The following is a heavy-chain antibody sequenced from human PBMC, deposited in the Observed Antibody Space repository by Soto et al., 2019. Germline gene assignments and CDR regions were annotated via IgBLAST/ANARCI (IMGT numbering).Heavy chain of an antibody. V-gene: IGHV3-48*02. J-gene: IGHJ6*02. CDR2: ISSSSSTI. CDR1: GLTLSSYS. Sequence: GGSLRLSCAASGLTLSSYSMNWVRQDPGKGLEWVSYISSSSSTIYYADSVKGRFTISRDNAKNSLYLQMNSLRDEDMAVYYCARRLLGNLQGNYYYYYGMDVWGQGTTVTVSS. CDR3: ARRLLGNLQGNYYYYYGMDV. D-gene: IGHD1-26*01.